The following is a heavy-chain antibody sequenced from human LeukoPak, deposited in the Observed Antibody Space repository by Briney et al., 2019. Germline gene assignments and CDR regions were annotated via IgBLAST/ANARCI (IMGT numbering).Heavy chain of an antibody. CDR3: ARVDVVTVGKNAFDI. V-gene: IGHV3-53*01. Sequence: GGSLRLSCAASGFTVSSNYMSWVRQAPGKGLEWASVTYTGGSTNYADSVKGRFSISRDNSKNTLYLQMNSLRAEDTAVYYCARVDVVTVGKNAFDIWGQGTMVTVSS. CDR1: GFTVSSNY. CDR2: TYTGGST. J-gene: IGHJ3*02. D-gene: IGHD4-23*01.